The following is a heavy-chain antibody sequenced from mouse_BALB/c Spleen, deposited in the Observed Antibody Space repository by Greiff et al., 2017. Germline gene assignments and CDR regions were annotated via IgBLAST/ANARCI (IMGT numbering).Heavy chain of an antibody. Sequence: EVQLVESGGGLVQPGGSLKLSCAASGFTFSSYGMSWVRQTPDKRLELVATINSNGGSTYYPDSVKGRFTISRDNAKNTLYLQMNSLQANDTAIYYCARGGEAWFAYWGQGTLVTVSA. CDR3: ARGGEAWFAY. CDR2: INSNGGST. CDR1: GFTFSSYG. V-gene: IGHV5-6-3*01. J-gene: IGHJ3*01.